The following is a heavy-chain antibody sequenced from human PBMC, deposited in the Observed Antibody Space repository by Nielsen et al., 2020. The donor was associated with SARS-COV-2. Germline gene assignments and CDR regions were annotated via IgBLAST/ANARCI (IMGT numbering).Heavy chain of an antibody. V-gene: IGHV4-39*07. CDR3: ARLYYDSSGYYGQPTLNQKNWFDP. Sequence: RQAPGKGLEWIGSIYYSGSTYYNPSLKSRVTISVDTSKNQFSLKLSSVTAADTAVYYCARLYYDSSGYYGQPTLNQKNWFDPWGQGTLVTVSS. CDR2: IYYSGST. D-gene: IGHD3-22*01. J-gene: IGHJ5*02.